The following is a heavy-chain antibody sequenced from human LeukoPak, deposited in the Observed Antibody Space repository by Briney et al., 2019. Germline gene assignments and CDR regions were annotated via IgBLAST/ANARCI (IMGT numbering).Heavy chain of an antibody. V-gene: IGHV4-39*01. CDR2: IYYSGST. Sequence: PSETLSLTCTVSGGSISSSSYYWGWIRQPPGKGLEWIGSIYYSGSTYYNPSLKSRVTISVDTSKNQFSLKLSSVTAADTAVYYCAGGYSYGIHDYWGQGTLVTVSS. D-gene: IGHD5-18*01. CDR1: GGSISSSSYY. CDR3: AGGYSYGIHDY. J-gene: IGHJ4*02.